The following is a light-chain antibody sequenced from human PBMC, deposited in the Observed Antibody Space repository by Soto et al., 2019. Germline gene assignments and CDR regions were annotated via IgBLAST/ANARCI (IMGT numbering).Light chain of an antibody. CDR1: QSVSSY. J-gene: IGKJ4*01. CDR2: DAS. CDR3: QHRSNWPST. V-gene: IGKV3-11*01. Sequence: EIVLTQSPATLSLSPGERATLSCRASQSVSSYLAWYQQKPGQAPRLLIYDASNRATGIPARFRGSGSGTDFTLTISSLEPEDFAVYYCQHRSNWPSTFGGGTKVEIK.